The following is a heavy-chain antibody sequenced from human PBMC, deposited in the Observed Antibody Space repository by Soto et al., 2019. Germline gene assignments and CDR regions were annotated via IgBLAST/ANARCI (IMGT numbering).Heavy chain of an antibody. CDR2: IYHSGST. CDR1: GGSFSGYY. CDR3: ARGYYGYNWFDP. Sequence: PSETLSLTCAVYGGSFSGYYWSWIRQPPGKGLEWIGEIYHSGSTNYNPSLKSRVTISVDKSKNQFSLKLSSVTAADTAVYYCARGYYGYNWFDPWGQGTLVTVSS. D-gene: IGHD3-10*01. J-gene: IGHJ5*02. V-gene: IGHV4-34*01.